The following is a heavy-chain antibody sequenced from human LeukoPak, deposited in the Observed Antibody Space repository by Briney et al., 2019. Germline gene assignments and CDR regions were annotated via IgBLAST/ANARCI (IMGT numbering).Heavy chain of an antibody. D-gene: IGHD3-22*01. V-gene: IGHV1-2*02. CDR1: GYTFTNYY. CDR3: AREIITMIVVDAFDI. J-gene: IGHJ3*02. Sequence: GASVKVSCKASGYTFTNYYMHWVRQAPGQGLEWMGWINPNSGGTNYAQKFQGRVTMTRDTSISTAYMELSRLRSDDTAVYYCAREIITMIVVDAFDIWGQGTTVTVSS. CDR2: INPNSGGT.